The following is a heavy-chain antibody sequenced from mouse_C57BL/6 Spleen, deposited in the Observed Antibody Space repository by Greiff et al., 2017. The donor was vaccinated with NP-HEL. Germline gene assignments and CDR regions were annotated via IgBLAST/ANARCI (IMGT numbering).Heavy chain of an antibody. CDR1: GYAFSSSW. CDR2: IYPGDGDT. Sequence: VQLVESGPELVKPGASVKISCKASGYAFSSSWMKWVKQRPGKGLEWIGRIYPGDGDTNYNGKFKGKATLTADKSSSTAYMQLSSLTSEDSAVYFCARSTGSSYDDYWGQGTTLTVSS. J-gene: IGHJ2*01. CDR3: ARSTGSSYDDY. V-gene: IGHV1-82*01. D-gene: IGHD1-1*01.